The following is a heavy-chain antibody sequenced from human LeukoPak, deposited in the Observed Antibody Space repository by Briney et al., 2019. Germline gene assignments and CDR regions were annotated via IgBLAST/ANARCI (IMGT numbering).Heavy chain of an antibody. CDR3: ARLDDNIPLYSRITRWFDP. CDR1: GYTFTSYD. J-gene: IGHJ5*02. Sequence: SVKVSCKASGYTFTSYDINWVRQATGQGLEWMGWMNPNSGNTGYAQKFQGRVTITRNTSISTAYMELSSLKASDTAMYYCARLDDNIPLYSRITRWFDPWGQGTLVTVSS. V-gene: IGHV1-8*03. D-gene: IGHD2-2*01. CDR2: MNPNSGNT.